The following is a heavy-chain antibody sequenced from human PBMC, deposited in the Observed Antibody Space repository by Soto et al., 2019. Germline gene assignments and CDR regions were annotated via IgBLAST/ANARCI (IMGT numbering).Heavy chain of an antibody. CDR1: GGSISSYY. CDR3: ARRYSSSSDY. D-gene: IGHD6-13*01. J-gene: IGHJ4*02. V-gene: IGHV4-59*08. CDR2: IFYSGST. Sequence: SETLPLTCTVSGGSISSYYWSWIRQPPGKGLEWIGYIFYSGSTNYNPSLKSRVTISVDTSKNQFSLKLSSVTAADTAVYYCARRYSSSSDYWGQGTLVTVSS.